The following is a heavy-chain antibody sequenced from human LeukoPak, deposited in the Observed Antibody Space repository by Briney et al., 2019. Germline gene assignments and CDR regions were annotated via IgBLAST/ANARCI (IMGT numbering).Heavy chain of an antibody. D-gene: IGHD3-3*01. J-gene: IGHJ3*02. CDR3: ARERETYDFWSGSTYAFDI. Sequence: SETLSLTCTVSGGSISSYYWSWIRQPAGKGLEWIGRIYTSGSTNYNPSLKSRVTISVDTSKNQFSLKLSSVTAADTAVYYCARERETYDFWSGSTYAFDIWGQGTMVTVSS. V-gene: IGHV4-4*07. CDR2: IYTSGST. CDR1: GGSISSYY.